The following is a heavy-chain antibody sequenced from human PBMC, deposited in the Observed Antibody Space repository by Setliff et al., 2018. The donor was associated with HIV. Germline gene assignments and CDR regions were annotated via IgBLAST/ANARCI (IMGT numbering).Heavy chain of an antibody. J-gene: IGHJ4*02. CDR1: GFSFSSYS. CDR2: INTATVTTT. CDR3: ARVGRIYYFEH. D-gene: IGHD1-26*01. Sequence: TGGSLSLSCAASGFSFSSYSMNWVRQAPGKGLEWIAYINTATVTTTVYYADSVKGRLTVSRDNAKNSLFLDMNSLRDDDSAVYYCARVGRIYYFEHWGQGTVVTVSS. V-gene: IGHV3-48*02.